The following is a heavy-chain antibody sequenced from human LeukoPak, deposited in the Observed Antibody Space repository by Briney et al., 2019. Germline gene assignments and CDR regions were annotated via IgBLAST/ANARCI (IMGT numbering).Heavy chain of an antibody. Sequence: GGSLRLSCAASGFIFSSYSTHWVRQAPGKGLEWVAVTSHDGVTEYYGDSVKGRFTIPRDNPKNTVYLQMDSLRPEDTAVYYCVRGLGYWFDSWGQGALVTVSS. V-gene: IGHV3-30-3*01. CDR2: TSHDGVTE. D-gene: IGHD7-27*01. CDR3: VRGLGYWFDS. J-gene: IGHJ5*01. CDR1: GFIFSSYS.